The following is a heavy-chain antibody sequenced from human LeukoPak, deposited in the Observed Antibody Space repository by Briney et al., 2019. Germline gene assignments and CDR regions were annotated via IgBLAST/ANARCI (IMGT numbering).Heavy chain of an antibody. CDR3: AREDRDRDAFDI. D-gene: IGHD5-24*01. Sequence: GGSLRLSCAASGFAFSKYSIHWVRQAPGKGLEYVSGISRDGGTADYANSVKGRFTISRDNSKNTLYLQMGSLRAEDMAVYYCAREDRDRDAFDIWGQGTMVTVSS. V-gene: IGHV3-64*01. CDR2: ISRDGGTA. J-gene: IGHJ3*02. CDR1: GFAFSKYS.